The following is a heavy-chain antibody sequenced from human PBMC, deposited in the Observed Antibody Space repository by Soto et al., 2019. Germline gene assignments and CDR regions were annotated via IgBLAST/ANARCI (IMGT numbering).Heavy chain of an antibody. J-gene: IGHJ5*02. CDR3: SRDRRAYRSIDP. D-gene: IGHD5-18*01. CDR1: WDSVSSNSAA. Sequence: PSQTLSLTCAISWDSVSSNSAAWNWISQSPSRGLEWLGRTYYRSKWYNDYAVSVKSRITINPDTSKNQFSLQLNSVTPEDTAVYYCSRDRRAYRSIDPCGPATLLSF. V-gene: IGHV6-1*01. CDR2: TYYRSKWYN.